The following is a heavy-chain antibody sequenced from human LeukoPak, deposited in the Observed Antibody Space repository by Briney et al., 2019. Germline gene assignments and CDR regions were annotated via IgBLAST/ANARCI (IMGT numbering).Heavy chain of an antibody. J-gene: IGHJ4*02. CDR3: AKRTTAFTPLDY. D-gene: IGHD1-7*01. Sequence: GGSLGLSCQASGFTFSSYGIHGVRQAPGKGLQWVAVISDDGSSKYYADSVKGRFIISRDNSKNTLYLQMNSLRAEDTAVYYCAKRTTAFTPLDYWGQGTLVTVSS. CDR1: GFTFSSYG. CDR2: ISDDGSSK. V-gene: IGHV3-30*18.